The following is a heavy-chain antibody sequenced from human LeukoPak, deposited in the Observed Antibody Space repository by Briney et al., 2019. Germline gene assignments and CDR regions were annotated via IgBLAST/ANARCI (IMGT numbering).Heavy chain of an antibody. D-gene: IGHD3-16*01. J-gene: IGHJ3*02. CDR3: ARDSFTDGASAFDI. V-gene: IGHV7-4-1*01. CDR2: IDIKTGNP. Sequence: ASVKVSCKASGYTFSGYAMNWMRQAPGQGPEWIGWIDIKTGNPTYAQGFTGRFVFSLDTSVSTAYLRISSLKAEDTAVYYCARDSFTDGASAFDIWGQGTMVTVSS. CDR1: GYTFSGYA.